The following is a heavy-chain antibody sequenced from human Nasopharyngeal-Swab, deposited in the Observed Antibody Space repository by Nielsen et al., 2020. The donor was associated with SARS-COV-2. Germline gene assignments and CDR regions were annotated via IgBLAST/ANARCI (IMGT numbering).Heavy chain of an antibody. CDR2: SRVKANSYTA. J-gene: IGHJ4*02. CDR3: ARVGICNSDWCGSYDS. CDR1: GFTFSGYW. D-gene: IGHD6-19*01. Sequence: GESLKISCAASGFTFSGYWMTWVRQAPGKGLEWLGHSRVKANSYTAEYAASVTGRFTFSRDESKNVLYLQMNSLKTEDTAVYYCARVGICNSDWCGSYDSWGQGTLVTVSS. V-gene: IGHV3-72*01.